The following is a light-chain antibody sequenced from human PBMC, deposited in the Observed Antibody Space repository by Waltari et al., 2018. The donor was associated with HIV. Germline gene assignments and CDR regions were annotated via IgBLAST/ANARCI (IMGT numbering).Light chain of an antibody. V-gene: IGKV1-39*01. Sequence: DIQMTQSQSSLSASVGDRTTITCRTSQNIGKDLNWYQQKPGTAPKVLIFAASSLHSGVPSRFSGSGSGTDFTLTISSLQPEDFATYYCQQTYLTTFTFGPGTNVDFK. J-gene: IGKJ3*01. CDR1: QNIGKD. CDR3: QQTYLTTFT. CDR2: AAS.